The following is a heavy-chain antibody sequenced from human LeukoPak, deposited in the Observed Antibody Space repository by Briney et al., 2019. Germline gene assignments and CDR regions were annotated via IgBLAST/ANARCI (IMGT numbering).Heavy chain of an antibody. Sequence: SETLSLTCTVSGGSISSNSWSWIRQPAGKGLEWIGRIYTSGSTNYKPSLKSRVSMSVDTSKNQFSLKVSSVTAADTAVYYCARGPTGGSSWFDFWGQGTLVTVSS. CDR1: GGSISSNS. D-gene: IGHD6-13*01. J-gene: IGHJ4*02. V-gene: IGHV4-4*07. CDR3: ARGPTGGSSWFDF. CDR2: IYTSGST.